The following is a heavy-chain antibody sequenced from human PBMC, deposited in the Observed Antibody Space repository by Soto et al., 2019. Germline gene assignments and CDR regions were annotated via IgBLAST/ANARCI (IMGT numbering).Heavy chain of an antibody. J-gene: IGHJ5*02. CDR3: AREDHGRLAVVGISGFDP. Sequence: QEQLVESGGGVVQPGRSLRLSCAASGFTFSSYGMHWVRQAPAKGLEWVAVISYDGRNKYYTDSVKGRFTISRDNSKSTLYLQMNSLRVEASALYYCAREDHGRLAVVGISGFDPWGQGTRVIVSS. V-gene: IGHV3-30*03. CDR1: GFTFSSYG. CDR2: ISYDGRNK. D-gene: IGHD6-19*01.